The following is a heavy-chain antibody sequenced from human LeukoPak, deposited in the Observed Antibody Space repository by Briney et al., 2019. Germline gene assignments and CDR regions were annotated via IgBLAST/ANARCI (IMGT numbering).Heavy chain of an antibody. J-gene: IGHJ5*02. V-gene: IGHV4-59*01. Sequence: SETLSLTCTVSGGSISSYYWSWIRQPPGKGLEWIGYIYYSGSTNYNPSLKSRVTISVDTSKNQFSLKLGSVTAADTAVYYCARVRVGGRNWFDPWGQGTLVTVSS. CDR1: GGSISSYY. CDR3: ARVRVGGRNWFDP. CDR2: IYYSGST. D-gene: IGHD2-15*01.